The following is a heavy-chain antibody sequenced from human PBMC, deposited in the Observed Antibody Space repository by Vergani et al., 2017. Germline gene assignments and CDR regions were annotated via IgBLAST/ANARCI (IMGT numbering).Heavy chain of an antibody. CDR3: AKGLRYFDWLLRSDAFDI. D-gene: IGHD3-9*01. V-gene: IGHV3-23*04. J-gene: IGHJ3*02. CDR2: ISGSGGST. Sequence: EVQLVESGGGLIQPGGSLRLSCAASGFTFSSYAMSWVRQAPGKGLEWVSAISGSGGSTYYADSVKGRFTISRDNSKNTLYLQMNSLRAEDTAVYYCAKGLRYFDWLLRSDAFDIWGQGTMVTVSS. CDR1: GFTFSSYA.